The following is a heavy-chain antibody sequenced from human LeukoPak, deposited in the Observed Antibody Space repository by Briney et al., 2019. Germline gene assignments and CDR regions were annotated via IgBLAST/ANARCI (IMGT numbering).Heavy chain of an antibody. D-gene: IGHD1-26*01. CDR3: ARDQPRRGPGNHDF. CDR1: GYTSTTYG. Sequence: ASVKVSCKASGYTSTTYGINWVRQAPGQGLEWMGWISTYDGSTKYAQKLRDRATMIREISTSTVYMELRSLRSDDTAVYYCARDQPRRGPGNHDFWGQGTLVTVSS. V-gene: IGHV1-18*01. CDR2: ISTYDGST. J-gene: IGHJ4*02.